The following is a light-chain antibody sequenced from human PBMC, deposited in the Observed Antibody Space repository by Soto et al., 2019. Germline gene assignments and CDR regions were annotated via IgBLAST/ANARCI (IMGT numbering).Light chain of an antibody. V-gene: IGKV3-11*01. CDR3: QQRSNLFS. CDR1: QSVSSY. Sequence: EIVLTQSPATLSLSPGERATLSCRASQSVSSYLAWYQQKPGQAPRLLIYDASNRATGIPARFSGSGSGTDFTLTISSLEHEDFAVYDCQQRSNLFSFGPGTKVDIK. J-gene: IGKJ3*01. CDR2: DAS.